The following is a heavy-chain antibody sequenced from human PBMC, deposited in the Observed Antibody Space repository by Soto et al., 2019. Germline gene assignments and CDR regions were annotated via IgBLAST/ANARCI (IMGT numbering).Heavy chain of an antibody. V-gene: IGHV4-61*01. CDR1: GCSVSSGSYY. Sequence: WETLSLTCTVSGCSVSSGSYYWSWIRQPPGKGPERIGYIYYSGSTNYNPSLKSRVTISVDTSKNQFSLKLSSVTAADTAVYYCARALRAYCGGDCYSAYFDYWGQGTLVTVSS. CDR3: ARALRAYCGGDCYSAYFDY. D-gene: IGHD2-21*02. J-gene: IGHJ4*02. CDR2: IYYSGST.